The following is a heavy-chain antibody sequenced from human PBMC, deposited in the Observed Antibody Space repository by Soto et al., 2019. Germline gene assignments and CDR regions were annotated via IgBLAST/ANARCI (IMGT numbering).Heavy chain of an antibody. CDR2: INPNSGVT. D-gene: IGHD3-16*01. Sequence: QAQLVQSGAEVKKPGASVKVSCKASGYRFTGYYTHWVRQAPGQGLEWMGWINPNSGVTDYAHKFQGRVTMTRDTSISTAYMELSSLTSDDTAVYYCARVGAGDGGWFDPWGQGTLVTVSS. V-gene: IGHV1-2*02. J-gene: IGHJ5*02. CDR1: GYRFTGYY. CDR3: ARVGAGDGGWFDP.